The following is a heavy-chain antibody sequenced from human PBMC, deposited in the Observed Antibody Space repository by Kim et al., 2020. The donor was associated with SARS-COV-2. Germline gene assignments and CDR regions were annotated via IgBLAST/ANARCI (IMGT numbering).Heavy chain of an antibody. Sequence: ASVKVSCKASGYTFTSYAMHWVRQAPGQRLEWMGWINAGNGNTKYSQKFQGRVTITRDTSASTAYMELSSLRSEDTAVYYCARGARGSSGYLWFDPWGQGTLVTVSS. CDR2: INAGNGNT. D-gene: IGHD3-22*01. J-gene: IGHJ5*02. CDR3: ARGARGSSGYLWFDP. CDR1: GYTFTSYA. V-gene: IGHV1-3*01.